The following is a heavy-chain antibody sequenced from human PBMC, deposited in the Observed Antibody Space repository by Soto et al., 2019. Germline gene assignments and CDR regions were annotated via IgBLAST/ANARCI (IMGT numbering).Heavy chain of an antibody. D-gene: IGHD4-4*01. V-gene: IGHV3-30*03. CDR1: GFIFTSYG. CDR3: ARSRDGYSFYFYYGMDG. Sequence: SLILSCAASGFIFTSYGMHWVRQAPGKGLEWMALILHDGSAEYYADSVKGRFTISRDNSKNTLYLQMNSLTAEDTAVYYCARSRDGYSFYFYYGMDGWGQGTTVTVSS. CDR2: ILHDGSAE. J-gene: IGHJ6*02.